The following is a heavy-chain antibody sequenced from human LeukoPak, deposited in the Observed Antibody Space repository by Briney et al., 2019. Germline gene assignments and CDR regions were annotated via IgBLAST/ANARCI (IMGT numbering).Heavy chain of an antibody. CDR3: ARAGLEDDYVWGSYRTAFDY. V-gene: IGHV6-1*01. J-gene: IGHJ4*02. D-gene: IGHD3-16*02. CDR2: TYYRSKWYN. Sequence: SQTLSLTCAISGDSVSSNSAAWNWIRQSPSRGLEWLGRTYYRSKWYNDYAVSVKSRITISPDTSKNQFSLQLNSVTPEDTAVYYFARAGLEDDYVWGSYRTAFDYWGQGTLVTVSS. CDR1: GDSVSSNSAA.